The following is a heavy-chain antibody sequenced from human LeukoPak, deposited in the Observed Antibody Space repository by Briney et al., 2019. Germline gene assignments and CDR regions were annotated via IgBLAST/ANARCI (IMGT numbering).Heavy chain of an antibody. Sequence: GGSLRLSCAASGFTFSSYWMHWVRPAAGKGLVWVSRINSDGSSTSYADSVKGRFTISRDNAKNTLYLQMNSLRAEDTAVYYCARGYDILTGYRFDPWGQGTLVTVSS. D-gene: IGHD3-9*01. CDR2: INSDGSST. CDR1: GFTFSSYW. CDR3: ARGYDILTGYRFDP. V-gene: IGHV3-74*01. J-gene: IGHJ5*02.